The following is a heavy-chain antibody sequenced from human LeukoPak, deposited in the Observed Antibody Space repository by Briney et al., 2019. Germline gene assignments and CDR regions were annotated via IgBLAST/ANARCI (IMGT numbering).Heavy chain of an antibody. Sequence: SETLSLTCAVYGGSFSGYYWSWIRQPPGKGLEWIGEINHSGSTNYNPSLKSRVTISVDTSKNQFSLKLSSVTAADTAVYYCASEGTVNYYYYMDVWGKGTTVTVSS. CDR1: GGSFSGYY. CDR3: ASEGTVNYYYYMDV. V-gene: IGHV4-34*01. J-gene: IGHJ6*03. CDR2: INHSGST. D-gene: IGHD4-17*01.